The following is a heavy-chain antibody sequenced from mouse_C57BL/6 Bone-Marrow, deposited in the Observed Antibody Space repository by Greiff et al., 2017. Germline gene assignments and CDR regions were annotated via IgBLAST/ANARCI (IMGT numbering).Heavy chain of an antibody. D-gene: IGHD1-1*01. V-gene: IGHV1-19*01. Sequence: VQLQQSGPVLVKPGASVKMSCKASGYTFTDYYMNWVKQSHGKSLEWIGVINPYNGGTSYNQKFKGKATLTVDKSDSTAYMELNSLTSEDSAVYYCARAYYGSSYPYWGQGTTLTVSS. CDR1: GYTFTDYY. CDR3: ARAYYGSSYPY. J-gene: IGHJ2*01. CDR2: INPYNGGT.